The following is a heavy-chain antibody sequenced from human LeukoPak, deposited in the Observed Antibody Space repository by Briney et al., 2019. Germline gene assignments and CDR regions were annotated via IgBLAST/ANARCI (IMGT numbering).Heavy chain of an antibody. V-gene: IGHV3-15*01. D-gene: IGHD3-10*01. CDR1: GFTFSNTW. CDR3: ATLTVRGVINI. CDR2: IQSKTDGGTT. J-gene: IGHJ4*02. Sequence: PGGSLRLSCAASGFTFSNTWMTWVRQAPGKGLEWVGRIQSKTDGGTTEYAAPVKGRFTISRDDSKTTLYLQMNSLKTEDTAVYYCATLTVRGVINIWGQGTLVPVSS.